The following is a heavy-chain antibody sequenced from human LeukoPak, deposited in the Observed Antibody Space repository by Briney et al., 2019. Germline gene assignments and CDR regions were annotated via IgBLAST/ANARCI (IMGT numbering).Heavy chain of an antibody. D-gene: IGHD6-13*01. CDR1: GGSISSYY. V-gene: IGHV4-59*08. J-gene: IGHJ4*02. Sequence: SETVSLTCTVSGGSISSYYWSWIRQPPGKGLEWIGYIYYSGTTNYNPSLKSRVTILVDTSKNQFSLNLSSVTAADTAVYYCARRGIAAAGYDYWGQGTLVTVSS. CDR2: IYYSGTT. CDR3: ARRGIAAAGYDY.